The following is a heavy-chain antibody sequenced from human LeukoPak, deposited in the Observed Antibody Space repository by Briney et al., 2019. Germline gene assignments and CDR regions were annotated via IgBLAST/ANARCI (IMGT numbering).Heavy chain of an antibody. V-gene: IGHV3-21*01. J-gene: IGHJ6*02. Sequence: GGSLRLSCAASGFTFSSHSMNWVRQAPGKGLEWVSSISSSSSYIYYADSVKGRFTISRDNAKNSLYLQMNSLRAEDTAVYYCARSPIVVVPAAPDYYGMDVWGQGTTVTVSS. CDR2: ISSSSSYI. CDR3: ARSPIVVVPAAPDYYGMDV. CDR1: GFTFSSHS. D-gene: IGHD2-2*01.